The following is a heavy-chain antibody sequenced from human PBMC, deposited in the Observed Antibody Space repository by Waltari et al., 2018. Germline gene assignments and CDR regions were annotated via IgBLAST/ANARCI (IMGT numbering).Heavy chain of an antibody. CDR3: ARAARYSYGPAGEDYYYYYYMDV. Sequence: QVQLQESGPGLVKPSETLSLTCTVSGGSISSHYWSWIRQPPGKGLEWLGYIYYSGSTNYNPSLKSRVTISVDTSKNQFSLKLSSVTAADTAVYYCARAARYSYGPAGEDYYYYYYMDVWGKGTTVTVSS. CDR2: IYYSGST. CDR1: GGSISSHY. D-gene: IGHD5-18*01. V-gene: IGHV4-59*11. J-gene: IGHJ6*03.